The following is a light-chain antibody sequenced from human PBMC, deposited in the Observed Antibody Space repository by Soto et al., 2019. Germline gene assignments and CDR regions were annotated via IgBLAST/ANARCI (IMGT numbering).Light chain of an antibody. Sequence: EIVLTQSPGTLSLSPGERATLSCRASQSVSSSYLAWYQQKPGQAPRLLIYGASINATGIPDTFSGSGSGTDFTRTISTLEPEDFAVYYCQQYGSSPLTFGGGTKVEIK. CDR2: GAS. J-gene: IGKJ4*01. CDR1: QSVSSSY. V-gene: IGKV3-20*01. CDR3: QQYGSSPLT.